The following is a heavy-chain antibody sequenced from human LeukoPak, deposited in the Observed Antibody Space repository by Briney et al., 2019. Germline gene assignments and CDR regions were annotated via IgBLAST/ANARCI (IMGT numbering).Heavy chain of an antibody. CDR1: GFTFTNYW. Sequence: GGSLRLSCAASGFTFTNYWMSWVRQAPGKGLEWVANIKKDGSEKYYVDSVKGRFTISRDNVKNSLYLQMNSLRAEDTGVYYCATQLIDDAFDIWGQGTMVTVSS. V-gene: IGHV3-7*03. D-gene: IGHD2-2*01. CDR2: IKKDGSEK. J-gene: IGHJ3*02. CDR3: ATQLIDDAFDI.